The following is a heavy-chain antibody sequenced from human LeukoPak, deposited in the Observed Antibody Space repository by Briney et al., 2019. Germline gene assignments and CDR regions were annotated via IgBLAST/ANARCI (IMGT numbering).Heavy chain of an antibody. D-gene: IGHD3-3*01. CDR1: GGSFSGYY. V-gene: IGHV4-34*01. CDR3: ARGPGYDFWSGSTWYYYYGMDV. Sequence: SETLSLTCAVYGGSFSGYYWSWIRQPPGKGLEWIGEINHSGSTNYNPSLKSRVTISVDTSKNQFSLKLSSVTAADTAVYYCARGPGYDFWSGSTWYYYYGMDVWGQGTTVTVSS. CDR2: INHSGST. J-gene: IGHJ6*02.